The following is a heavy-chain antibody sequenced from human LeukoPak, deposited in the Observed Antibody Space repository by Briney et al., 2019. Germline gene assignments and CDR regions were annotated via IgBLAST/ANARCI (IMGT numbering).Heavy chain of an antibody. CDR1: GFTFSNAW. D-gene: IGHD2-15*01. CDR3: TTPCRGGSCYDFDY. J-gene: IGHJ4*02. V-gene: IGHV3-15*01. CDR2: IKSKTDGGTT. Sequence: GGSLRLSCAASGFTFSNAWMSWVRQAPGKGLEWVGRIKSKTDGGTTDYAAPVKGRFTISRDDSKNTLYLQMNSLKTEDTAVYYCTTPCRGGSCYDFDYWGQGTLVTVSS.